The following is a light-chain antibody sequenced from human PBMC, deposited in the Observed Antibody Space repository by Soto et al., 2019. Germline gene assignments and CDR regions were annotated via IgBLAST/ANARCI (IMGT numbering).Light chain of an antibody. J-gene: IGLJ1*01. V-gene: IGLV2-8*01. CDR2: DVN. CDR3: SSYAGSTTFDV. Sequence: QSVLTQPPAASGSPGQSVAFSCTGTNSDFGGYNYVSWYQQHPGKAPTLMIYDVNKRPSGVPDRFSGSKSGNTASLTVSGLQAEDEADYYCSSYAGSTTFDVFGTGTKVTVL. CDR1: NSDFGGYNY.